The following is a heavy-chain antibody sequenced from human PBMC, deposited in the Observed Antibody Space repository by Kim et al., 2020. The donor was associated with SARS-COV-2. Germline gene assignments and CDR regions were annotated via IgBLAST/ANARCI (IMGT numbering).Heavy chain of an antibody. CDR3: ARDLYDSSGYYYYYYGMDV. D-gene: IGHD3-22*01. V-gene: IGHV3-66*01. CDR1: GFTVSSNY. Sequence: LSLTCAASGFTVSSNYMSWVRQAPGKGLEWVSVIYSGGSTYYADSVKGRFTISRDNSKNTLYLQMNSLRAEDTAVYYCARDLYDSSGYYYYYYGMDVWGQGTTVTVSS. CDR2: IYSGGST. J-gene: IGHJ6*02.